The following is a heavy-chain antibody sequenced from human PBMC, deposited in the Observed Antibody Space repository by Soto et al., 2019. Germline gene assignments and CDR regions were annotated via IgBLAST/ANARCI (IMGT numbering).Heavy chain of an antibody. CDR2: IYYSGST. D-gene: IGHD6-13*01. CDR3: ARLPARGGIAAAGWFAP. V-gene: IGHV4-59*08. J-gene: IGHJ5*02. CDR1: GGSISSYY. Sequence: SETLSLTCTVSGGSISSYYWSWIRQPPGKGLEWIGYIYYSGSTNYNPSLKSRVTISVDTSKNQFSLKLSSVTAADTAVYYCARLPARGGIAAAGWFAPWAQGTLVTVSS.